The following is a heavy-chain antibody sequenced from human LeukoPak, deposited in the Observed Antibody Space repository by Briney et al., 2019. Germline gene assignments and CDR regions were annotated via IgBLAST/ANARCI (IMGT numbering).Heavy chain of an antibody. V-gene: IGHV3-49*03. CDR2: IRTKSSGGTT. J-gene: IGHJ6*03. D-gene: IGHD6-19*01. CDR3: ARASRSAVAVYYYYMDV. Sequence: GRSLRLSCTASGFTFGDYIMIWFRQALGKGLEWVGFIRTKSSGGTTEYAASAEGRFTISRDDSKSITYLQMNSLETEDTAVYYCARASRSAVAVYYYYMDVWGKGTTVIVSS. CDR1: GFTFGDYI.